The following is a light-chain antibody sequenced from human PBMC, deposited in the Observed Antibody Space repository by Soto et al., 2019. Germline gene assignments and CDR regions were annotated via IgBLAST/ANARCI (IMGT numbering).Light chain of an antibody. CDR2: NAS. CDR1: QSVTSRH. V-gene: IGKV3-20*01. J-gene: IGKJ1*01. CDR3: HQYDTAPRT. Sequence: EIVLTQSPGTLSLSAGERGTLSCMAGQSVTSRHLAWYQQKRGQAPRLLIYNASTRAAGIPDRFSGSGSGTDFTLNISRLEPEDFAVYYCHQYDTAPRTFGQGTKVDIK.